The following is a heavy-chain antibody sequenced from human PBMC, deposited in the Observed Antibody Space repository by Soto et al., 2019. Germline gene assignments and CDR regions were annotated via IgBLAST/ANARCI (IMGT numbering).Heavy chain of an antibody. CDR3: ARGQVVAAQH. CDR2: IYHSGST. V-gene: IGHV4-59*12. D-gene: IGHD2-15*01. CDR1: GSSMTTYY. J-gene: IGHJ4*02. Sequence: SETLSLTCSVPGSSMTTYYWHWIRQAPGKGLEWIGYIYHSGSTYYNPSLKSRVTISVDRSENQFSLKLSSVTAADTAVYYCARGQVVAAQHWGQGTLVTVSS.